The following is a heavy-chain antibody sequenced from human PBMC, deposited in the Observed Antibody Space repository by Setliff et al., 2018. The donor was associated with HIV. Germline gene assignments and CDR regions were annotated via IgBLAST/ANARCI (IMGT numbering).Heavy chain of an antibody. Sequence: SETLSLTCVVSNYSVNTSYYWGWIRQSPGKGLQWIGSIFHTGSAYYNPSLKSRVILSIDTAKNEFSLKLSSVTAPDTAVYYCARHPGSGSYTIPYHFYYWGHGRLVTVSS. CDR1: NYSVNTSYY. D-gene: IGHD3-10*01. V-gene: IGHV4-38-2*01. CDR3: ARHPGSGSYTIPYHFYY. CDR2: IFHTGSA. J-gene: IGHJ4*01.